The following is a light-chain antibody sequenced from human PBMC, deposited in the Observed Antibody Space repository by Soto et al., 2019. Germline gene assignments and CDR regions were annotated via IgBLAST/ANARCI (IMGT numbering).Light chain of an antibody. J-gene: IGKJ2*01. CDR1: QSVSSSY. CDR2: GAS. CDR3: QQYGSSPMYT. Sequence: VLTQSPGTLSLSPGERATLSCRASQSVSSSYLAWYQQKPGQAPRLLIYGASSRAAGIPDRFSGSGSGTDFTLTISRLEPEDFAVYYCQQYGSSPMYTFGQGTKLEIK. V-gene: IGKV3-20*01.